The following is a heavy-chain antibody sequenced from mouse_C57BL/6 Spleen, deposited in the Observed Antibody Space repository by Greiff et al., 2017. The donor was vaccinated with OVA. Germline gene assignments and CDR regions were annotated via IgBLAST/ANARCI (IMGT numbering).Heavy chain of an antibody. J-gene: IGHJ3*01. Sequence: VQLQQSGPELVKPGASVKISCKASGYAFSSSWMNWVKQRPGKGLEWIGRIYPGDGDTNYNGKFKGKATLTADKSSSTAYMQLSSLTSEDSAVYFCARGGDSSGVPYWGQGTLVTFSA. D-gene: IGHD3-2*02. CDR2: IYPGDGDT. V-gene: IGHV1-82*01. CDR3: ARGGDSSGVPY. CDR1: GYAFSSSW.